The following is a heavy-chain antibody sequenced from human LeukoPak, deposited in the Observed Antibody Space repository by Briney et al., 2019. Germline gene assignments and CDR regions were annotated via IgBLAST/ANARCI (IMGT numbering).Heavy chain of an antibody. CDR1: GGSISSDY. CDR3: ARHMSVSYDAFDL. J-gene: IGHJ3*01. V-gene: IGHV4-59*08. Sequence: SETLSLTCTVSGGSISSDYWSWIRQPPGKGLECIGYIYYRGSTNYSPSLRSRVTISVDTSKTQFSLTVTSVTAADTAVYYCARHMSVSYDAFDLWGRGTTVTVSS. D-gene: IGHD3-10*01. CDR2: IYYRGST.